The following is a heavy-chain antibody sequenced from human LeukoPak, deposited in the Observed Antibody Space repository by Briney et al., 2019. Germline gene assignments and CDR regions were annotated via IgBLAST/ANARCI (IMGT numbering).Heavy chain of an antibody. J-gene: IGHJ4*02. CDR1: GFTFSNAW. V-gene: IGHV3-15*01. Sequence: GGSLRLSCAASGFTFSNAWMSWVRQAPGKGLEWVGRIKSKTDGGTTDCAAPVKGRFTISRDDSKNTLYLQMNSLKTEDTAVYYCTTDPDYYDSSGYFYYFGYWGQGTLVTVSS. CDR3: TTDPDYYDSSGYFYYFGY. CDR2: IKSKTDGGTT. D-gene: IGHD3-22*01.